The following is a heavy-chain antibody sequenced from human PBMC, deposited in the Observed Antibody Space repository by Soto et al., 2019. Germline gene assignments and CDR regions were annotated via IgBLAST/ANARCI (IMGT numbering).Heavy chain of an antibody. CDR1: GVTFSSDA. Sequence: GGSLRLSCAASGVTFSSDAMSWVRQAPGKGLEWVSAINRGGSSTYYADSVKGRFTISRDNAKNTLYLQMNSLRAEDTAVYYCARIATTTICNNDSWGQGPLVTVPS. J-gene: IGHJ4*02. CDR3: ARIATTTICNNDS. V-gene: IGHV3-23*01. CDR2: INRGGSST. D-gene: IGHD2-21*01.